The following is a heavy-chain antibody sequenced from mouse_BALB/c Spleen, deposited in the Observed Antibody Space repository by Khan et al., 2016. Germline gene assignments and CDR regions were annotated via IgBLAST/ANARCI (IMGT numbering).Heavy chain of an antibody. CDR2: ISYSGST. V-gene: IGHV3-2*02. CDR1: GYSITSDYA. Sequence: EVQLQESGPGLVKPSQSLSLTCTVTGYSITSDYAWNWIRQFPGNKLEWMGYISYSGSTSYNPSLKSRIPITRDTSKNQLFLQLNSVTTEDTATYYCARGRGIFDYWGQGTTLTVSS. J-gene: IGHJ2*01. CDR3: ARGRGIFDY.